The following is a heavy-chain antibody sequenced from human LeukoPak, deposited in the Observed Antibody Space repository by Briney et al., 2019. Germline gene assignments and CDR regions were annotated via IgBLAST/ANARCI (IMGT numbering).Heavy chain of an antibody. J-gene: IGHJ6*02. D-gene: IGHD4-17*01. CDR1: GDSVSSNSAA. CDR2: TYNRYKWYN. V-gene: IGHV6-1*01. Sequence: SQTLSLTCAISGDSVSSNSAAWNWIRQSPSRGLEWLGRTYNRYKWYNDYAVSVKSRITINPDTSKNQFSLQLNSVTPEDTAVYYCAREESDTTVTFYYYYYGMDVWGQGTTVTVSS. CDR3: AREESDTTVTFYYYYYGMDV.